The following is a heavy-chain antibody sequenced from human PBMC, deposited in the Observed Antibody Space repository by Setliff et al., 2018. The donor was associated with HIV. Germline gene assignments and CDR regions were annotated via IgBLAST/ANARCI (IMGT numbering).Heavy chain of an antibody. CDR3: TIGHYSP. CDR1: GGSISSYY. D-gene: IGHD2-21*01. V-gene: IGHV3-7*03. J-gene: IGHJ5*02. Sequence: PSETLSLTCTVSGGSISSYYWSWVRQAPGKGLEWVANINEDGSEKNYEDSVKGRFTISRDNPKNSLFLQMDSLRAEDTAVYYCTIGHYSPWGQGTLVTVSS. CDR2: INEDGSEK.